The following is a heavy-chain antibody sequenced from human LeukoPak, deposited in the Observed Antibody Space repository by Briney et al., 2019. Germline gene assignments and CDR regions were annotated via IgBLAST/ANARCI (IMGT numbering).Heavy chain of an antibody. D-gene: IGHD3-22*01. V-gene: IGHV4-61*08. CDR3: ARTYYYDSSGYYYPEYYFDY. CDR2: IYYSGST. J-gene: IGHJ4*02. CDR1: GGSISSGGYY. Sequence: TPSETLSLTCTVSGGSISSGGYYWSWIRQHPGKGLEWIGYIYYSGSTNYNPSLKSRVTISVDTSKNQFSLELSSVTAADTAVYYCARTYYYDSSGYYYPEYYFDYWGQGTLVTVSS.